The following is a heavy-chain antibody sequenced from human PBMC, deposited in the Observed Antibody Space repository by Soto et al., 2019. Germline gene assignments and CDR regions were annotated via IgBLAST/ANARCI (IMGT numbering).Heavy chain of an antibody. CDR3: ATEGYSSPDAFDI. V-gene: IGHV1-24*01. J-gene: IGHJ3*02. CDR2: FDPEDGET. CDR1: GYALTELF. D-gene: IGHD5-18*01. Sequence: GASLNRSRQISGYALTELFMHCVRHTPGKGLEWMGGFDPEDGETIYAQKFQGRVTMTEDTSTDTAYMELSSLRSEDTAVYYCATEGYSSPDAFDIWGQGTMVTVSS.